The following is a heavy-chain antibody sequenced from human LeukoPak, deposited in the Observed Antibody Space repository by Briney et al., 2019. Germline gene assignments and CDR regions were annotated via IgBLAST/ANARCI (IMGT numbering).Heavy chain of an antibody. Sequence: ASVKVSCKASGYSFSGYFMHWVRQAPGQGLEWMGWINPKSGGTNYAQKFRGRVTMTRDTSISTAYMELSGLRSDDTAVYYCARDSGLGPTWHPFDHWGQGTPVTVSS. D-gene: IGHD1-26*01. J-gene: IGHJ5*02. V-gene: IGHV1-2*02. CDR2: INPKSGGT. CDR1: GYSFSGYF. CDR3: ARDSGLGPTWHPFDH.